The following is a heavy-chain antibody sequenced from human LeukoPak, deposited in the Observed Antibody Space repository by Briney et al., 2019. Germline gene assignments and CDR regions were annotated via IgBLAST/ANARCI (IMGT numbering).Heavy chain of an antibody. Sequence: ASVKVSCKASGYSFTKYHMHWVRQAPGQGLEWMGMINPNGEDTTYAQKFQGRVTVTRDTSTSRVYMELRNLGFEDTAVYYCARDPTDYYESSGYSDYYYYGMDVWGQGTTVTVSS. CDR2: INPNGEDT. J-gene: IGHJ6*02. V-gene: IGHV1-46*01. CDR1: GYSFTKYH. D-gene: IGHD3-22*01. CDR3: ARDPTDYYESSGYSDYYYYGMDV.